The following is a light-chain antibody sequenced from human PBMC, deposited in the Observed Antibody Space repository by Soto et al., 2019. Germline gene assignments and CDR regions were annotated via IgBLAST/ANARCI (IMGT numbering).Light chain of an antibody. V-gene: IGKV3-15*01. CDR1: QSVSNN. J-gene: IGKJ1*01. CDR2: GAS. CDR3: QQYNTWPRT. Sequence: EIVMTQSPATLSVSPGERATLSCRASQSVSNNLAWYPQKPGQAPRLLLYGASTRATGIPARFSGSGSGTEFTLTVSSLQSEEFAVDYCQQYNTWPRTFGQGTKVEIQ.